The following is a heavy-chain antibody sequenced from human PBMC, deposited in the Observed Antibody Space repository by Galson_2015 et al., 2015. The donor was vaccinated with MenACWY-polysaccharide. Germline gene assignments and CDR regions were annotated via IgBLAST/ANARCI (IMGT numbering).Heavy chain of an antibody. CDR2: ITYDGSDQ. V-gene: IGHV3-30*18. D-gene: IGHD6-19*01. CDR3: AKREARNSGPFDL. J-gene: IGHJ4*01. Sequence: SLRLSCAASGFTFSSYGMHWVRQAPGKGLEWVTYITYDGSDQNYARSVKGRFTISRDNSKSMLYLQMDSLRAEDTAVYHCAKREARNSGPFDLWGHGTLATVSS. CDR1: GFTFSSYG.